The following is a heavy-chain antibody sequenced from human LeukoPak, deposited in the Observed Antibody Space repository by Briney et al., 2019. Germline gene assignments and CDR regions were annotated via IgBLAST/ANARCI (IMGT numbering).Heavy chain of an antibody. V-gene: IGHV3-30*18. CDR3: AKTSYDSSGYLMGAIYY. J-gene: IGHJ4*02. CDR1: GFTFSSYG. CDR2: ISYDGSNK. D-gene: IGHD3-22*01. Sequence: PGGSLRLSCAASGFTFSSYGMHWVRQAPGKGLEWVAVISYDGSNKYYADSVKGRFTISRGNSKNTLYLQMNSLRAEDTAVYYCAKTSYDSSGYLMGAIYYWGQGTLVTVSS.